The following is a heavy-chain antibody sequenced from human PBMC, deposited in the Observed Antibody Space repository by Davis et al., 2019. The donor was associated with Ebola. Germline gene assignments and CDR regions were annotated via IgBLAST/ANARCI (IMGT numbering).Heavy chain of an antibody. Sequence: SETLSLTCAVSGGSISSSNWWSWVRQLPGKGLEWIGEINHSGSTNYNPSLKSRVTISVDTSKNQFSLKLSSVTAADTAVYYCARGPDIVVVPAAAMDVWGQGTTVTVSS. CDR3: ARGPDIVVVPAAAMDV. V-gene: IGHV4-4*02. CDR2: INHSGST. J-gene: IGHJ6*02. CDR1: GGSISSSNW. D-gene: IGHD2-2*01.